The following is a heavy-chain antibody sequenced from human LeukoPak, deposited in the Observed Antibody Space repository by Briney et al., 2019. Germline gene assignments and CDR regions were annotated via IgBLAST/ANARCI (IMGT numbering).Heavy chain of an antibody. CDR3: AKGHKAVAGLGYFDY. Sequence: GGSLRLSCAASGFTFSSCAMSWVRQAPGEGLEWVSAISGSGSTYYADSVKGRFTISRDNSKNTLYLQMNSLRAEDTAVYYCAKGHKAVAGLGYFDYWGQGTLVTVSS. D-gene: IGHD6-19*01. CDR2: ISGSGST. J-gene: IGHJ4*02. V-gene: IGHV3-23*01. CDR1: GFTFSSCA.